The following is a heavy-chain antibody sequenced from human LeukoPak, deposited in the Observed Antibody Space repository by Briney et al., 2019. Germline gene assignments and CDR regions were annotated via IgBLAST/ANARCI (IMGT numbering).Heavy chain of an antibody. CDR2: IKQDGSEK. CDR1: GFTFSSYW. Sequence: GGSLRLSCAVSGFTFSSYWMSWARQAPGKGLEWVANIKQDGSEKYYVDSVKGRFTISRDNAKNSLYLQMNSLRAEDTAVYYCARDLDAFDIWGQGTMVTVSS. CDR3: ARDLDAFDI. J-gene: IGHJ3*02. V-gene: IGHV3-7*03.